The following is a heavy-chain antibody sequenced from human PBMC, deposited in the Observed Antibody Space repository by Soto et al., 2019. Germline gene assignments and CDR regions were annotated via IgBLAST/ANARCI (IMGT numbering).Heavy chain of an antibody. D-gene: IGHD2-2*01. J-gene: IGHJ6*02. CDR1: GYTFTSYD. Sequence: ASVKVSCKASGYTFTSYDINWVRQAIGQGLEWMGWMNPNSGNTGYAQKFQGRVTMTRNTSISTAYMELSSLRSEDTAVYYCARTYCSSTSCYGYYYGMDVWGQGTTVTVSS. V-gene: IGHV1-8*01. CDR2: MNPNSGNT. CDR3: ARTYCSSTSCYGYYYGMDV.